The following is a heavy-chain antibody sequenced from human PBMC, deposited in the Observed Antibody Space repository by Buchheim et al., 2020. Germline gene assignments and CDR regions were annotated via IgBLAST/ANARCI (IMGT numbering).Heavy chain of an antibody. J-gene: IGHJ5*02. V-gene: IGHV4-4*02. CDR2: INHSGNT. CDR1: GGSISTDNY. Sequence: QVPLQESGPGLVNPSGTLSLTCTVSGGSISTDNYWSWVRQSPGKGLEWIGEINHSGNTDYNPSLKSRVTLSVDTSKNQFSLKLTSVTAADTAVYYCARAYYDFWSGYYYSRWFDLWGQGTL. D-gene: IGHD3-3*01. CDR3: ARAYYDFWSGYYYSRWFDL.